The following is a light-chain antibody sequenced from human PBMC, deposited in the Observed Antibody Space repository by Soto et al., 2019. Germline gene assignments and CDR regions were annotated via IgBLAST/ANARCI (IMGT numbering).Light chain of an antibody. Sequence: DIQMTQSPSTLSASVGDRVTITCRARQSISSWLAWYQQKPGKAPKLLIYKASTLQSGVPSRFSGSGSGTEFTLAISSLQPDDSATYYCQQYNYNWTFGQGTKVEIK. J-gene: IGKJ1*01. CDR2: KAS. CDR1: QSISSW. CDR3: QQYNYNWT. V-gene: IGKV1-5*03.